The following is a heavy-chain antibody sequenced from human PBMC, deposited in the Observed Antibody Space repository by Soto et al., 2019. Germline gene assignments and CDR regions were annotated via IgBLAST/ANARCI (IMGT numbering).Heavy chain of an antibody. CDR3: ARSAMVRGVIIGWFDP. Sequence: QVQLVQSGAEVKKPGASVKVSCKASGYTFTSYAMHWVRQATGQRLEWMGWINAGNGNTKYSQKFQGRVTITRDTSASTAYMELSSLRSEDTAVYYCARSAMVRGVIIGWFDPWGQGTLVTVSS. CDR2: INAGNGNT. CDR1: GYTFTSYA. J-gene: IGHJ5*02. V-gene: IGHV1-3*01. D-gene: IGHD3-10*01.